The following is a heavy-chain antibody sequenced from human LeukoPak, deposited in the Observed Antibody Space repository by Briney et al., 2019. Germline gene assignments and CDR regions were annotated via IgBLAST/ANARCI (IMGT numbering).Heavy chain of an antibody. Sequence: SETLSLTCTVSGGSISSYYWSWIRQPPGKGLEWIGYIYYSGSTNYNPSLKSRVTISVDTSKNQFSLKLSSVTAADTAVYYCARGTYGDYEYYYYYYMDVWGKGTTVTVSS. D-gene: IGHD4-17*01. CDR2: IYYSGST. CDR3: ARGTYGDYEYYYYYYMDV. CDR1: GGSISSYY. J-gene: IGHJ6*03. V-gene: IGHV4-59*01.